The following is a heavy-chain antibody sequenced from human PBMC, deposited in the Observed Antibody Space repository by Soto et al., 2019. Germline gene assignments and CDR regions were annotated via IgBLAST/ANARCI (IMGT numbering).Heavy chain of an antibody. D-gene: IGHD4-17*01. V-gene: IGHV3-53*02. Sequence: EVQLVETGGGLIQPGGSLRLSCAASGFTVSSNYMSWVRQAPGKGLEWVSVIYSGGSTYYADSVKGRFTISRDKSKNTLYLQMNSLRAEDTAVYYCARGLAVTTSWFDPWGQGTLVTVSS. CDR1: GFTVSSNY. CDR2: IYSGGST. J-gene: IGHJ5*02. CDR3: ARGLAVTTSWFDP.